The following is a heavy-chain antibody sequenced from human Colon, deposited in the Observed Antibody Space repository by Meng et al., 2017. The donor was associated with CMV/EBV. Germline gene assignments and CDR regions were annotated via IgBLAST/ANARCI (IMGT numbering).Heavy chain of an antibody. J-gene: IGHJ4*02. CDR2: INQSGST. D-gene: IGHD3-10*01. CDR3: ARAGGADY. CDR1: GGSFKIYN. Sequence: TLSLTCAVYGGSFKIYNWSWIRQSPRKGLEWIGEINQSGSTNYNPSLKSRVSMSIDTSKNQFSLRLTSVTAADTAMYYCARAGGADYWGQGTQVTVSS. V-gene: IGHV4-34*01.